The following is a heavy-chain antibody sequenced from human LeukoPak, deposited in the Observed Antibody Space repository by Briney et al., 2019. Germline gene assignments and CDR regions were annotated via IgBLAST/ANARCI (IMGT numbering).Heavy chain of an antibody. Sequence: SQTLSLTCTVSGGSISSGNYYWSWIRQPPGKGLEWIGYIYHSGSTYYNPSLKSRVTISVDRSKNQFSLKLSSVTAADTAVYYCAGDATDWYFDLWGRGTLVTASS. CDR1: GGSISSGNYY. V-gene: IGHV4-30-2*01. CDR3: AGDATDWYFDL. J-gene: IGHJ2*01. CDR2: IYHSGST.